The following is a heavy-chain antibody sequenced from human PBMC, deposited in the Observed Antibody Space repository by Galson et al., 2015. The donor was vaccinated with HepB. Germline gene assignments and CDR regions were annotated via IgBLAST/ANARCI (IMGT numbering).Heavy chain of an antibody. CDR1: GFTFDDYA. Sequence: SLRLSCAASGFTFDDYAMHWVRQAPGKGLEWVSGISWNSGSIGYADSVKGRFTISRDNAKNSLYLQMNSLRAEDTALYYCAKDIGRGGGDIWGQGTMVTVSS. D-gene: IGHD2-15*01. V-gene: IGHV3-9*01. CDR2: ISWNSGSI. J-gene: IGHJ3*02. CDR3: AKDIGRGGGDI.